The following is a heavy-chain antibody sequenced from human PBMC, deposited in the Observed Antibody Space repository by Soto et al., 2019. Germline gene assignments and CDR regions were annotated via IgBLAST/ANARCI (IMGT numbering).Heavy chain of an antibody. V-gene: IGHV1-69*13. Sequence: ASVKVSCKASGGTFSSYAISWVRQAPGQGLEWMGGIIPIFGTANYAQKFQGRVTITADESTSTAYMELSSLRSEDTAVYYCARGAHYYDSSGYYSGNWFDPWGQGTLVTVS. CDR3: ARGAHYYDSSGYYSGNWFDP. CDR1: GGTFSSYA. D-gene: IGHD3-22*01. CDR2: IIPIFGTA. J-gene: IGHJ5*02.